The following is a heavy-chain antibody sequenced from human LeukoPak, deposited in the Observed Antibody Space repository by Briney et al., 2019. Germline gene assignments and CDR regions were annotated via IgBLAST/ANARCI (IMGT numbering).Heavy chain of an antibody. D-gene: IGHD3/OR15-3a*01. Sequence: KPSETLSLTCTVSGGSISSSLHHWGWIRQSPGKNLEWLGSIYYTGTTHYNPSLKSRVTISVDTSKNQFSLNLSSVTAADTAVYYCARQEIGLRSFDPWGQGTLVTVSS. V-gene: IGHV4-39*01. CDR3: ARQEIGLRSFDP. J-gene: IGHJ5*02. CDR1: GGSISSSLHH. CDR2: IYYTGTT.